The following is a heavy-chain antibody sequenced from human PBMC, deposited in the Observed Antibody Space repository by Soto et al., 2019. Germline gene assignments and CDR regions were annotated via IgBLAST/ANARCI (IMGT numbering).Heavy chain of an antibody. CDR3: ATWHLQEHAYDV. CDR1: GLTVSGKKY. Sequence: GGSLRLSCAVSGLTVSGKKYVAWVRQAPGKGLEWVSGFYDLDGTYYADSLKGRFTTSGDSSRTIVYLQMNDLRPEDTSVYYCATWHLQEHAYDVWGQGTTVTVSS. V-gene: IGHV3-53*01. J-gene: IGHJ3*01. D-gene: IGHD4-4*01. CDR2: FYDLDGT.